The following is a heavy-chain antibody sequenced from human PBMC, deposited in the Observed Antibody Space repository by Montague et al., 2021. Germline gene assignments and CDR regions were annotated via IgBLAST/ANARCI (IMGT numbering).Heavy chain of an antibody. CDR1: GASITSNIYY. Sequence: SETLSLTCTVSGASITSNIYYWGWIRQSPGKGLEWIGSICYSGSSFYQPSLKSRITMAVDTSKNQFSLKLSSVTAADTAIYYCARVFSSWYVGWFDPWGQGTLVTVSS. D-gene: IGHD6-13*01. CDR2: ICYSGSS. CDR3: ARVFSSWYVGWFDP. V-gene: IGHV4-39*07. J-gene: IGHJ5*02.